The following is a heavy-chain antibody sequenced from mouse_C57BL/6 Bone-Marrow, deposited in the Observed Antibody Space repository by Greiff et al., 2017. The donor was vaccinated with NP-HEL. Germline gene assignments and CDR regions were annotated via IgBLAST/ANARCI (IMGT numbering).Heavy chain of an antibody. CDR3: ARDRAMDY. V-gene: IGHV1-55*01. CDR1: GYTFTSYW. Sequence: QVQLQQSGAELVKPGASVKMSCKASGYTFTSYWITWVKQRPGQGLEWIGDIYPGSGSTNYNEKFKSQATLTVDTSSSTAYLQLSSLTSEDTAVYYCARDRAMDYWGQGTSVTVSS. CDR2: IYPGSGST. J-gene: IGHJ4*01.